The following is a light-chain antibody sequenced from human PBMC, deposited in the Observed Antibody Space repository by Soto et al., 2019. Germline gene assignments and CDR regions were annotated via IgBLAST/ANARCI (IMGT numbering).Light chain of an antibody. CDR3: ATWDDSLNAWV. CDR2: SDN. J-gene: IGLJ3*02. V-gene: IGLV1-44*01. Sequence: QSVLTQPPSVSGTPGQRVTISCSGSSSNIGSNTVNWYQHLTGTAPKLLIHSDNQRPSGVPDRFSGSKPGTSASLAISGLQSEDQADYYCATWDDSLNAWVFGGGTKLTVL. CDR1: SSNIGSNT.